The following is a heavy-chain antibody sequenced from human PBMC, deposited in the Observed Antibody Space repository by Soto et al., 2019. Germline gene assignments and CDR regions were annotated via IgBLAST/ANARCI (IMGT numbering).Heavy chain of an antibody. CDR3: ARQDYSNYRGGMDV. Sequence: LGESLKISCKTSGYIFTSHWIAWGRQMPGKGLEWMGIIYPSDSDIRYRPSFQGQVTISVDKSISTAYLQWSSLKASDTATYYCARQDYSNYRGGMDVWGQGTTVTVSS. J-gene: IGHJ6*02. D-gene: IGHD2-2*01. CDR2: IYPSDSDI. V-gene: IGHV5-51*01. CDR1: GYIFTSHW.